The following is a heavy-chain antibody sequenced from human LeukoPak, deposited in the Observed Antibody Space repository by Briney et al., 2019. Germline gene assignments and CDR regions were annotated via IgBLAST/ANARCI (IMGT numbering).Heavy chain of an antibody. D-gene: IGHD5-18*01. CDR1: EFTFSSYA. CDR2: IINSGGST. J-gene: IGHJ4*02. V-gene: IGHV3-23*01. Sequence: GGSLRLSCAASEFTFSSYAMSWVRQAPGKGLEWVSAIINSGGSTYYADSVKGRFTISRDNSKNMLYLQMNSLRAEDTAVYYCAKDAYGYKDYWGQGTLVTVSS. CDR3: AKDAYGYKDY.